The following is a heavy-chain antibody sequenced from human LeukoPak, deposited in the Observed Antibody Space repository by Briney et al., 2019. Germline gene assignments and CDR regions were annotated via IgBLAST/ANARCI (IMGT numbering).Heavy chain of an antibody. Sequence: ASVKVSCKASGYTFTSYDISWVRQATGQGLEWMGWMNPNSGNTGYAQKFQGRVTMTRNTSISTAYMELSSLRSEDTAVYYCAREPTYYDILTGYYYYYGMDVWGQGTTVTVSS. V-gene: IGHV1-8*01. CDR2: MNPNSGNT. CDR1: GYTFTSYD. CDR3: AREPTYYDILTGYYYYYGMDV. D-gene: IGHD3-9*01. J-gene: IGHJ6*02.